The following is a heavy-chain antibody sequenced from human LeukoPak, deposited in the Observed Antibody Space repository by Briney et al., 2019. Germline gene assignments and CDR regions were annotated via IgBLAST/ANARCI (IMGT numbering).Heavy chain of an antibody. CDR1: GGSISSGSYY. J-gene: IGHJ2*01. D-gene: IGHD3-22*01. Sequence: SETLSLTCTVSGGSISSGSYYWSWIRQPAGKGLERIGRIYTSGSTNYNPSLKSRVTISVDTSKNQFSLKLSSVTAADTAVYYCARGGDYYDSSGPSVWYFDLWGRRTLVTVSS. CDR3: ARGGDYYDSSGPSVWYFDL. CDR2: IYTSGST. V-gene: IGHV4-61*02.